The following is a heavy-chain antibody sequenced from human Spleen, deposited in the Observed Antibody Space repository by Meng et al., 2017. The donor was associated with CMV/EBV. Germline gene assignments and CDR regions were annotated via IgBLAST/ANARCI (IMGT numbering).Heavy chain of an antibody. Sequence: GGSLRLSCTSSGFPFSDYAMIWVRQAPGKGLEWVSSFGSSDYYIYYADSVRGRFTVSRDNAKNMVFLQMNSLRVEDTAVYYCAKDGTDIIVAGNWFDPWGQGTLVTVSS. V-gene: IGHV3-21*01. D-gene: IGHD2-2*01. J-gene: IGHJ5*02. CDR1: GFPFSDYA. CDR3: AKDGTDIIVAGNWFDP. CDR2: FGSSDYYI.